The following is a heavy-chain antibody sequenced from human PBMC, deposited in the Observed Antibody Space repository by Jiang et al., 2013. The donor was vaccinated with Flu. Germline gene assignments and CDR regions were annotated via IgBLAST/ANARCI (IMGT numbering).Heavy chain of an antibody. V-gene: IGHV1-3*01. Sequence: GAEVKKPGASVKVSCKASGYTFTSYAVHWVRQAPGQRLEWMGWINAGNGNTKYSQKFQGRVTITRDTSATTAYMELSSLRSDDTAVYYCARDLIGQFHVNPYRHGMDVWGQGTTVNVSS. D-gene: IGHD3-16*02. CDR1: GYTFTSYA. CDR2: INAGNGNT. CDR3: ARDLIGQFHVNPYRHGMDV. J-gene: IGHJ6*02.